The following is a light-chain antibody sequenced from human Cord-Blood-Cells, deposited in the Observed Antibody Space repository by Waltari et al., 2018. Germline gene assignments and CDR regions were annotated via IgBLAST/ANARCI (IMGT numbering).Light chain of an antibody. CDR3: QAWDSSSYVV. Sequence: SYELTQPPSVSVSPGQTASITCSGDKLGDKYACWYQQKPGQYPVLVIYQDSTRPSGIPERFSGSNSGNTATLTISGTQAMDEADYSCQAWDSSSYVVFGGGTKLTVL. V-gene: IGLV3-1*01. J-gene: IGLJ2*01. CDR2: QDS. CDR1: KLGDKY.